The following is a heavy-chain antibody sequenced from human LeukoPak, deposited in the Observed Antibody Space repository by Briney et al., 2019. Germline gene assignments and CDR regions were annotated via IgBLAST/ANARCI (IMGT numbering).Heavy chain of an antibody. CDR2: INAGNGNT. J-gene: IGHJ6*02. V-gene: IGHV1-3*01. D-gene: IGHD6-13*01. CDR1: GYTFTSYA. CDR3: VRVIAAAGRYYYYYGMDV. Sequence: ASVKVSCKASGYTFTSYAMHWVRQAPGQRLEWMGWINAGNGNTKYSQKFQGRVTITRDTSASTAYMELSSLRSEDTAVYYCVRVIAAAGRYYYYYGMDVWGQGTTVTVSS.